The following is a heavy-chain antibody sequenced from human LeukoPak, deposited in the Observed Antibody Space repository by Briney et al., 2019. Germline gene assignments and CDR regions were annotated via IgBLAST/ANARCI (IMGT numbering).Heavy chain of an antibody. Sequence: KSSETLSLTCTVSGGSISSYYCNWIRQPPGKGLEWIGYIYYSGNTNYNPSLKSRLTISLDTSKNQFSLKMSSVTAADTAVYYCARGELGYFDYWGQGTLVTVS. D-gene: IGHD3-16*01. CDR1: GGSISSYY. CDR2: IYYSGNT. V-gene: IGHV4-59*01. J-gene: IGHJ4*02. CDR3: ARGELGYFDY.